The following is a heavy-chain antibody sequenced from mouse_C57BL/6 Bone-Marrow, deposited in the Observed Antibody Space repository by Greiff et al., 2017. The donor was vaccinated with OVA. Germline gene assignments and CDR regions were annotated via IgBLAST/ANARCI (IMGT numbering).Heavy chain of an antibody. CDR1: GYTFTSYW. J-gene: IGHJ2*01. V-gene: IGHV1-69*01. Sequence: VQLQQPGAELVMPGASVKLSCKASGYTFTSYWMHWVKQRPGQGLEWIGEIDPSDSYTNYNQKFKGKSTVTVDKSSSTAYMQLSSLTSEDSAVYYCARALYYSNYVDFDYWGQGTTLTVSS. D-gene: IGHD2-5*01. CDR3: ARALYYSNYVDFDY. CDR2: IDPSDSYT.